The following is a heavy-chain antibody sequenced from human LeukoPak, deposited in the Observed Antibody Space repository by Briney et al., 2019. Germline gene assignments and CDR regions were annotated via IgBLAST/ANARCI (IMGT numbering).Heavy chain of an antibody. CDR1: GSTFSNYA. V-gene: IGHV3-23*01. Sequence: GGSLRLSCAATGSTFSNYAMSWVRQAPGKGLEWVSGISGSGVNTYYADSVRGRFTISRDNSKNTMYLQMNSLRAEDTAVFYCAKAGPAIAVAGTNRGDAFDIWGQGTMVTVSS. CDR2: ISGSGVNT. D-gene: IGHD6-19*01. CDR3: AKAGPAIAVAGTNRGDAFDI. J-gene: IGHJ3*02.